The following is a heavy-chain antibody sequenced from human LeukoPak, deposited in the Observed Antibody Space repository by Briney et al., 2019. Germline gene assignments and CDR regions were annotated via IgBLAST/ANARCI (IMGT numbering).Heavy chain of an antibody. D-gene: IGHD2-8*01. J-gene: IGHJ4*02. CDR2: IKSKTDGGTT. CDR1: GFTFSSYA. Sequence: GGSLRLSCAASGFTFSSYAMHWVRQAPGKGLEWVGRIKSKTDGGTTDYAAPVKGRFTISRDDSKNTLYLQMNSLETEDTAVYYCTTSACANGVCYTSVDYWGQGTLVTVSS. CDR3: TTSACANGVCYTSVDY. V-gene: IGHV3-15*01.